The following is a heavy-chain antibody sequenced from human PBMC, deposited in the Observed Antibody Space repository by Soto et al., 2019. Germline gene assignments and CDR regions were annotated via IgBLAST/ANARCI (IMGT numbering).Heavy chain of an antibody. Sequence: GGSLRLSCAASGLTFSSYSMNWVRQAPGKGLEWVSSISSSSSYIYYADSVKGRFTISRDNAKNSLYLQMNSLRAEDTAVYYCARGEGVYAISDYWGQGTLVTVSS. J-gene: IGHJ4*02. CDR1: GLTFSSYS. CDR2: ISSSSSYI. V-gene: IGHV3-21*01. D-gene: IGHD2-8*01. CDR3: ARGEGVYAISDY.